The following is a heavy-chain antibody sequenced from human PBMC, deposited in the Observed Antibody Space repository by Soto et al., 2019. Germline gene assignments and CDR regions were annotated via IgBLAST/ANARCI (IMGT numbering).Heavy chain of an antibody. V-gene: IGHV3-7*01. D-gene: IGHD3-22*01. CDR1: GFTFTDYW. Sequence: GGSLRLSCVASGFTFTDYWMSWVRQAPGKGLEWVANIKADGSDRYYADSVKGRFTISRDNAKNSLYLQMNSLRDEDTAVYYCARDHYDTSGYYSTCFQHWGQGTLVTVSS. CDR2: IKADGSDR. CDR3: ARDHYDTSGYYSTCFQH. J-gene: IGHJ1*01.